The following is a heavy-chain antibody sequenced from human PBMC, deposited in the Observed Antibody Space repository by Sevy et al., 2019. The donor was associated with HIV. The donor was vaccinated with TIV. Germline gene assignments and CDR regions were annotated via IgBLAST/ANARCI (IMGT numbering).Heavy chain of an antibody. Sequence: GGSLRLSCAASGFTFSDSAMNWVRQASGKGLEWVGRIRSKAYSYATAYGALVKGRLTISRDDSKNTAYLQMNSLKTEDTAVYYCTRPFGGDYVGYWGQGTLVTVSS. CDR2: IRSKAYSYAT. CDR3: TRPFGGDYVGY. V-gene: IGHV3-73*01. D-gene: IGHD3-16*01. CDR1: GFTFSDSA. J-gene: IGHJ4*02.